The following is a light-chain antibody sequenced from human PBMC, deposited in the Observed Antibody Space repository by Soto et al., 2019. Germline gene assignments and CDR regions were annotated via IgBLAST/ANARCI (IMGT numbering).Light chain of an antibody. CDR3: LQYNGDPPT. CDR2: AAS. CDR1: QDLRND. V-gene: IGKV1-17*01. J-gene: IGKJ1*01. Sequence: GDRVTITCRTSQDLRNDLSWYQQSPGTAPKRLIYAASSLASGVPSRFSGSGSRTEFTLTISRLQPEDFATYYCLQYNGDPPTFGRGTRVEVK.